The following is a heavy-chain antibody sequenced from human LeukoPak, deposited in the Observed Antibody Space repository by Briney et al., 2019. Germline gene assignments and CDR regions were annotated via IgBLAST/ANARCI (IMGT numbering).Heavy chain of an antibody. CDR2: IYYSGST. CDR1: GGSISSYY. Sequence: SETLSLTCPVTGGSISSYYWSWIRQPPGKGLEGIGYIYYSGSTNYNPSLKSRVTISVGTSKNQSALKLSSVTAADTAVYYCARQNLGFDYWGQGTLVTVSS. V-gene: IGHV4-59*08. D-gene: IGHD1-26*01. J-gene: IGHJ4*02. CDR3: ARQNLGFDY.